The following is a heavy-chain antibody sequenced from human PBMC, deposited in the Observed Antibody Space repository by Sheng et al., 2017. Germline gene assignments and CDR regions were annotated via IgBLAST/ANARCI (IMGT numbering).Heavy chain of an antibody. V-gene: IGHV1-69*02. D-gene: IGHD6-13*01. Sequence: QVQLVQSGAEVKKPGSSVKVSCKASGGTFSSYTISWVRQAPGQGLEWMGRIIPILGIANYAQKFQGRVTITADKSTSTAYMELSSLRSEDTAVYYCASTRIAAAGKDWFDPWGQGTPGHRLL. CDR1: GGTFSSYT. CDR3: ASTRIAAAGKDWFDP. CDR2: IIPILGIA. J-gene: IGHJ5*02.